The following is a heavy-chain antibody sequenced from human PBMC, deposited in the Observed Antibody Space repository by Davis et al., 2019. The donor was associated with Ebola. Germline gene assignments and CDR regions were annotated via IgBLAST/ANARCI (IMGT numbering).Heavy chain of an antibody. CDR3: ARGGKTSGWYYYFDY. V-gene: IGHV4-59*01. CDR2: IYHSGST. CDR1: GGSISSYY. D-gene: IGHD6-19*01. Sequence: MPSETLSLTCTVSGGSISSYYWSWIRQPPGQGLEWIGSIYHSGSTYYNPSLKSRVTISVDTSKNQFSLKLNSVTAADSGVYYCARGGKTSGWYYYFDYWGQGALVTVSS. J-gene: IGHJ4*02.